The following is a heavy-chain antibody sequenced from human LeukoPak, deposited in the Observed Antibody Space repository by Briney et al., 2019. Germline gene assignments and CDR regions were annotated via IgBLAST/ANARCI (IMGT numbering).Heavy chain of an antibody. CDR1: GFTLSSYS. D-gene: IGHD4-17*01. J-gene: IGHJ4*02. CDR3: ARVKDYGDYVPPHFDY. V-gene: IGHV3-48*02. Sequence: GGSLRLSCSASGFTLSSYSVIWVRHPPGKGLEWVSYISSSSRSIYYADSVKRRFTISRDKAKNSLYLQMNSLRDEDTAVYYCARVKDYGDYVPPHFDYWGQGTLVTVSS. CDR2: ISSSSRSI.